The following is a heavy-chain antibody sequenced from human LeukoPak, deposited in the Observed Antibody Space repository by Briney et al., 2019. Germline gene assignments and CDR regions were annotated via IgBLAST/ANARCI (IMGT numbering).Heavy chain of an antibody. D-gene: IGHD6-13*01. J-gene: IGHJ4*02. Sequence: GGSLRLSCAASGFTFSSYAMSWVRQAPGKGLEWVSVIYSGGSTYYADSVKGRFTISRDNSKNTLYLQMNSLRAEDTAVYYCARDGWIAAAGYWGQGTLVTVSS. CDR1: GFTFSSYA. CDR3: ARDGWIAAAGY. V-gene: IGHV3-66*02. CDR2: IYSGGST.